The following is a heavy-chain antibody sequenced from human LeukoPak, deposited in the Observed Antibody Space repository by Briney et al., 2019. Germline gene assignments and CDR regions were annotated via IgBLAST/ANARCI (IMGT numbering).Heavy chain of an antibody. CDR2: IYTIGGT. CDR1: GGSISSYY. CDR3: ASLPGSTVTPYFDY. J-gene: IGHJ4*02. D-gene: IGHD4-17*01. V-gene: IGHV4-4*09. Sequence: SETLSLTCTVPGGSISSYYWSGIRQPPGKGRGWIGYIYTIGGTNYNPSLKSRVTISVDTSKNQFYLKLSSVTAADTAVSYCASLPGSTVTPYFDYWGQGTLVTVSS.